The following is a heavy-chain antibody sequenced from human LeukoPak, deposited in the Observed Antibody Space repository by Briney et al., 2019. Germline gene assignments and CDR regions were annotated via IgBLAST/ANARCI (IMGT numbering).Heavy chain of an antibody. J-gene: IGHJ4*02. V-gene: IGHV3-23*01. Sequence: GGSLRLSCAASGFTFSSYAMTWVRQAPGKWLELVSTISAGGAGSTYYADSVKGRLTISRDNSKNTLYLLMNSLRAEDTAVYYCAKGRIAVAGRFDYWGQGTLVTVSS. CDR1: GFTFSSYA. CDR2: ISAGGAGST. CDR3: AKGRIAVAGRFDY. D-gene: IGHD6-19*01.